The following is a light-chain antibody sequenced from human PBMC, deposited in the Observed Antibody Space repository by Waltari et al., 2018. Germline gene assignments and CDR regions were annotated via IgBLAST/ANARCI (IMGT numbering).Light chain of an antibody. CDR3: CSYAGSYAYV. CDR1: SSDVGGYNY. Sequence: QSALTQPRSVSGSPGQSVTISCTGTSSDVGGYNYVSWYQQHPGKAPKLMINDVNKRPPGVPYRFSSSKSGNTASLTSSGLQGEDEADYFCCSYAGSYAYVFGTGTKVTVL. V-gene: IGLV2-11*01. J-gene: IGLJ1*01. CDR2: DVN.